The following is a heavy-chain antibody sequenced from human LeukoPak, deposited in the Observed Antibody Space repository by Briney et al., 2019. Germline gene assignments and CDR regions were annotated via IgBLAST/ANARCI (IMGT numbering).Heavy chain of an antibody. D-gene: IGHD6-6*01. CDR1: GFTLTNTW. CDR2: IKSKTDGGTT. Sequence: GGSLRLSCAASGFTLTNTWMGWVRQAPGKGLEWIGRIKSKTDGGTTDYAAPVKGRFTISRDDSKNTLYLQLNSLKSEDTAEYYCTTDRGVAARPLFDFWGQGILVTVSS. V-gene: IGHV3-15*01. J-gene: IGHJ4*02. CDR3: TTDRGVAARPLFDF.